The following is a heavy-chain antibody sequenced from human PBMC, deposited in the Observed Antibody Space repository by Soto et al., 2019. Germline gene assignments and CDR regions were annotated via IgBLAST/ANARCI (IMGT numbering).Heavy chain of an antibody. V-gene: IGHV1-69*13. D-gene: IGHD3-22*01. Sequence: APVKVCCKASGVTFSSYASRWVRQAPRQGLEWMGGIIPIFGTANYAQKFQGRVTITADESTSTAYMELSSLRSEDTAVYYCARPIQYYYHSSGQPAWFDPWGQGTLVTVPS. CDR1: GVTFSSYA. J-gene: IGHJ5*02. CDR3: ARPIQYYYHSSGQPAWFDP. CDR2: IIPIFGTA.